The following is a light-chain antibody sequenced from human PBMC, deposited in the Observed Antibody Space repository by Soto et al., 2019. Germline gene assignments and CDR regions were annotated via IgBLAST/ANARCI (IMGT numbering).Light chain of an antibody. CDR3: QQYNTFST. J-gene: IGKJ1*01. CDR2: DAS. CDR1: QSISTW. Sequence: DIQMPQSPSTLSASVGDRVTITCRASQSISTWLAWYQQKPGKAPKLLIFDASTLQSGVPSRFSGSGSGTEFTLTISSLQPDDFATYYCQQYNTFSTFGQGTKVDTK. V-gene: IGKV1-5*01.